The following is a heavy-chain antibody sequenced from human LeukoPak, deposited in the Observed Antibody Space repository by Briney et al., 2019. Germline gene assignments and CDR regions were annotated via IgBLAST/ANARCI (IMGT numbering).Heavy chain of an antibody. V-gene: IGHV3-7*03. CDR1: GFTFSSYG. J-gene: IGHJ4*02. CDR3: VRDADFYKGDY. Sequence: PGGSLRLSCAASGFTFSSYGMHWVRQAPGKGLEWVASIMKDGGQKKYVDSVKGRFTISRDNAQNSLYLQMSGLRAGDTAMYYCVRDADFYKGDYWGQGTLVTVSS. D-gene: IGHD5-24*01. CDR2: IMKDGGQK.